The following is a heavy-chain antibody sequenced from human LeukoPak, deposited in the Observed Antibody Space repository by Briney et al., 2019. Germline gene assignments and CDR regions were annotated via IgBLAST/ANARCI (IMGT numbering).Heavy chain of an antibody. Sequence: PGGSLRLSCAASGFTFSSYAMHWVRQAPGKGLEWVAVISYDGSNKYYADSVKGRFTISRDNSKNTLYLQMNSLRAEDTAVYYCAKRSGGGGYPPGYFDYWGQGTLVTVSS. V-gene: IGHV3-30-3*02. CDR3: AKRSGGGGYPPGYFDY. J-gene: IGHJ4*02. CDR1: GFTFSSYA. CDR2: ISYDGSNK. D-gene: IGHD3-22*01.